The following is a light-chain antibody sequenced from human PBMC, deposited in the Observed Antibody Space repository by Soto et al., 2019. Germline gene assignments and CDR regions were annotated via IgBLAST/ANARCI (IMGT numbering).Light chain of an antibody. CDR1: RRISSAY. Sequence: EVVLTQSPGTLSLSPGERATLSCRASRRISSAYLAWYQQKPGQAPRLLIYGASTRATCIPDRFTGSGSATDFTLIISRLEPEDFAVYYCLPSGNSPLPFGQGTRLEIK. J-gene: IGKJ2*01. CDR3: LPSGNSPLP. V-gene: IGKV3-20*01. CDR2: GAS.